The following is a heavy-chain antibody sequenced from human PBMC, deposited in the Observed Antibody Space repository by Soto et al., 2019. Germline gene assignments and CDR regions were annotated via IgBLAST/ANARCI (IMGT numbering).Heavy chain of an antibody. D-gene: IGHD2-15*01. Sequence: EVQLLESGGGLVQPGGSRRLSCAASGFTFSSYAMSWVRQPPGKGLEWVSTISDSGSTYYADSVKGRFTISRDISKNTLYVQMSSLRAEDTAVYYCAKGGEGYCSGTSCLYHMDAWGKGTTVTVSS. V-gene: IGHV3-23*01. CDR2: ISDSGST. J-gene: IGHJ6*03. CDR3: AKGGEGYCSGTSCLYHMDA. CDR1: GFTFSSYA.